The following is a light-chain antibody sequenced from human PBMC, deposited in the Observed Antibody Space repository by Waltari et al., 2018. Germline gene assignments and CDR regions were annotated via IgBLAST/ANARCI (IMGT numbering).Light chain of an antibody. Sequence: QSALTQPASVSGSPGQSITISCTGSSSDVGSYNLVSWYQQHPGKAPKLIIYEVSKRPSGVSSRFYGSKSGNTASWTISGLQAEDEADYCCCSDAGSNIFYVFGTGTKVTVL. CDR2: EVS. CDR3: CSDAGSNIFYV. CDR1: SSDVGSYNL. J-gene: IGLJ1*01. V-gene: IGLV2-23*02.